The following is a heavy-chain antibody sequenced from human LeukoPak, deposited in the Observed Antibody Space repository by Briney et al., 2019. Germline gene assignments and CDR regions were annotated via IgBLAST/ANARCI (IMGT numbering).Heavy chain of an antibody. CDR2: IIPIFGTA. J-gene: IGHJ5*02. D-gene: IGHD3-22*01. CDR3: ARASYYYDSSGYRRYNWFDP. V-gene: IGHV1-69*05. CDR1: GGTFSSYA. Sequence: SVKVSCKASGGTFSSYAISWVRQAPGQGLEWMGRIIPIFGTANYAQKFQGRVTITTDGSTSTAYMELSSLRSEDTAVYYCARASYYYDSSGYRRYNWFDPWGQGTLVTVSS.